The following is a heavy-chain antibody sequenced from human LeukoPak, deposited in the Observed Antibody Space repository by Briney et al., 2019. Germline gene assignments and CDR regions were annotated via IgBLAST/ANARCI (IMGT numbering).Heavy chain of an antibody. Sequence: GGSLRLSCEASGFTFSNFGMHWGRQAPGKGLEWVAVIRSDGSNKQYADSVEGRFTISRDNSENMLYLQMNSLRDEDTAVYFCARDSPGAPNDLDYWGQGTLVTVSS. J-gene: IGHJ4*02. CDR2: IRSDGSNK. D-gene: IGHD1-1*01. V-gene: IGHV3-33*01. CDR1: GFTFSNFG. CDR3: ARDSPGAPNDLDY.